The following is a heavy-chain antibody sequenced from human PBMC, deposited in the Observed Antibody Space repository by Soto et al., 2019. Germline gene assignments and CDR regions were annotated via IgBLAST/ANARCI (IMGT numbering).Heavy chain of an antibody. D-gene: IGHD3-10*01. CDR3: ARGFGELWRGYFDY. CDR2: IYYSGST. CDR1: GGSISSGDYY. V-gene: IGHV4-30-4*01. J-gene: IGHJ4*02. Sequence: PSETLSLTCTVSGGSISSGDYYWSWIRQPPGKGLEWIGYIYYSGSTYYNPSLKSRVTISVDTSKNQFSLKLSSVTAADTAVYYCARGFGELWRGYFDYWGQGTLVTVSS.